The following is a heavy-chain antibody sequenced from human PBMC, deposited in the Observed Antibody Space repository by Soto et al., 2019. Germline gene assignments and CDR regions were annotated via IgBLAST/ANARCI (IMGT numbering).Heavy chain of an antibody. V-gene: IGHV4-59*01. CDR3: ARGPTYYYDSSGYYHFFDY. CDR2: IYYSGST. Sequence: SETLSLTCTVSGGSISSYYWSWIRQPPGKGLEWIGYIYYSGSTNYNPPLKSRVTISVDTSKNQFSLKLSSVTAADTAVYYCARGPTYYYDSSGYYHFFDYWGQGTLVTVSS. J-gene: IGHJ4*02. CDR1: GGSISSYY. D-gene: IGHD3-22*01.